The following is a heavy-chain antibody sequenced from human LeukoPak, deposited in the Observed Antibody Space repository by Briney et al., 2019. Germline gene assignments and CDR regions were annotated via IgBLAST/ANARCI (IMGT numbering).Heavy chain of an antibody. Sequence: PGGSLRLSCAASGFTFSTYSMNWVRQAPGKGLEWVSSTSSSSSYIYYADSVKGRFTITRDNAKNSLYLQMNSLRAGDTAVYYCASGDYGDYAGPSGYWGQGTLVTVSS. CDR1: GFTFSTYS. D-gene: IGHD4-17*01. CDR3: ASGDYGDYAGPSGY. V-gene: IGHV3-21*01. CDR2: TSSSSSYI. J-gene: IGHJ4*02.